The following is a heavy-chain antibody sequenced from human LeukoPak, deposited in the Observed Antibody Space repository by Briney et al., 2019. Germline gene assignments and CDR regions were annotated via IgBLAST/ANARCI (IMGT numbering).Heavy chain of an antibody. D-gene: IGHD6-6*01. Sequence: PSETPSLTCAVYGGSFSGYYWSWIRQPPGKGLEWIGEINHSGSTNYNPSLKSRVTISVDTSKNQFSLKLSSVTAADTAVYYCARGLYSSSPNYYFDYWGQGTLVTVSS. CDR2: INHSGST. CDR1: GGSFSGYY. J-gene: IGHJ4*02. V-gene: IGHV4-34*01. CDR3: ARGLYSSSPNYYFDY.